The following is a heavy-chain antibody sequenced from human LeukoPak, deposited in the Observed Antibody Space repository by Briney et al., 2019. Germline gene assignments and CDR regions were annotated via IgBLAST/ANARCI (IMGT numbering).Heavy chain of an antibody. CDR2: INHSGST. D-gene: IGHD2-15*01. J-gene: IGHJ5*02. Sequence: SETLSLTCAVYGGSFSGYYWSWIRQPPGKGLEWIGEINHSGSTNYSPSLKSRVTISVDTSKNQFSLKLSSVTAADTAVYYCARERARGGRPFDPWGQGTLVTVSS. CDR1: GGSFSGYY. CDR3: ARERARGGRPFDP. V-gene: IGHV4-34*01.